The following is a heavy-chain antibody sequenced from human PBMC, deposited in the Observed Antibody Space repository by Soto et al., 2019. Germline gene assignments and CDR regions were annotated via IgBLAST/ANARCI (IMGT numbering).Heavy chain of an antibody. CDR2: IKQDGSEK. V-gene: IGHV3-7*01. Sequence: GGSLRLSCAASGFTFSSYWMSWVRQAPGKGLEWVANIKQDGSEKYYVDSVTGRFTISRDNAKNSLYLQMNSLRAEDTAVYYCASTVVVVPAAMRGRAFDIWGQGTMVTVSS. CDR1: GFTFSSYW. D-gene: IGHD2-2*01. CDR3: ASTVVVVPAAMRGRAFDI. J-gene: IGHJ3*02.